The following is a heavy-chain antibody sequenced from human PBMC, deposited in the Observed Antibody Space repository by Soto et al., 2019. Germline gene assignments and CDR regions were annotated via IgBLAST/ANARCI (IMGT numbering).Heavy chain of an antibody. V-gene: IGHV1-8*01. J-gene: IGHJ6*01. D-gene: IGHD3-9*01. Sequence: GGSAKVSCKACGDTPTSYDISWVRQATGQGLEWMGWMNPNSGNTGYAQKFQGRVTMTRNTSISTAYMELSSLRSEDTAVYYCARGEYDILTGDPYYYYGMDVWGQGTTLSVSS. CDR1: GDTPTSYD. CDR3: ARGEYDILTGDPYYYYGMDV. CDR2: MNPNSGNT.